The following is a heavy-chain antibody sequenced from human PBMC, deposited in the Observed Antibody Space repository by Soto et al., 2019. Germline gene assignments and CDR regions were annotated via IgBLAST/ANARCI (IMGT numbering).Heavy chain of an antibody. V-gene: IGHV5-51*01. CDR3: ARLKSAPSSWALEGVWFDP. D-gene: IGHD6-13*01. Sequence: GESLKISCKGSGYSFTSYWIGWVRQMPGKGLEWMGIIYPGDSDTRYSPSFQGQVTISADKSISTAYLQWSSLKASDTAMYYCARLKSAPSSWALEGVWFDPWGQGTLVTVSS. CDR2: IYPGDSDT. J-gene: IGHJ5*02. CDR1: GYSFTSYW.